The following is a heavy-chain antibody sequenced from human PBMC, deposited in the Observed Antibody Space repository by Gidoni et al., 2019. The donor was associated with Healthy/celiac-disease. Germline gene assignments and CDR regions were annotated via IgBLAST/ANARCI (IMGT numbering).Heavy chain of an antibody. V-gene: IGHV3-20*04. D-gene: IGHD2-2*01. CDR2: IKWNGGST. CDR3: ARGRCSSTSCYYDY. CDR1: GFTFDDYG. Sequence: EVQLVESGGGVVRPGGSLRLSCASSGFTFDDYGRSWVRQAPGKGLEWVSGIKWNGGSTGYADSVKGRFTISRDNAKNSLYLQMNSLRAEDTALYYCARGRCSSTSCYYDYWGQGTLVTVSS. J-gene: IGHJ4*02.